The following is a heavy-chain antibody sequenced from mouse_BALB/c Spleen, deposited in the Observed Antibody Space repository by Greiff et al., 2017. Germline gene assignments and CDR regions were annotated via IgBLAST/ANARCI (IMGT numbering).Heavy chain of an antibody. CDR2: IYPGNSDT. CDR1: GYSFTSYW. D-gene: IGHD2-12*01. Sequence: EVQLQESGTVLARPGASVKMSCKASGYSFTSYWMHWVKQRPGQGLEWIGAIYPGNSDTSYNQKFKGKAKLTAVTSASTAYMELSSLTNEDSAVYYCTNGVGYYIRAMDYWGQGTSVTVSS. CDR3: TNGVGYYIRAMDY. J-gene: IGHJ4*01. V-gene: IGHV1-5*01.